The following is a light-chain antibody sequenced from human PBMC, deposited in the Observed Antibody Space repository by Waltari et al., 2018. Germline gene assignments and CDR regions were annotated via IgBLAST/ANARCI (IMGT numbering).Light chain of an antibody. CDR2: INRDGSH. CDR1: SGHSSNI. J-gene: IGLJ3*02. V-gene: IGLV4-69*01. CDR3: QTGGHGTWV. Sequence: QLVLTQSPSASASLGASVKLTCTLDSGHSSNIVAWLQQQPEKGPRYLMKINRDGSHSKGDEIPYRFSGSSSGAERYLTISSVQSEDEADYYCQTGGHGTWVFGGGTKLTVL.